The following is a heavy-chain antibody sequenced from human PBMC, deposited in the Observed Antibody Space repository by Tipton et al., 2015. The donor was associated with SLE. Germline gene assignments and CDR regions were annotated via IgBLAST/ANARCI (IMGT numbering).Heavy chain of an antibody. CDR3: TRGRYGSGTFDP. J-gene: IGHJ5*02. D-gene: IGHD3-10*01. Sequence: LRLSCAVYGGSFRGYFWSWIRQPPGKGLEWIGGINHSGTTNSNPSVKSRLTVSGDTSQNQFSLKLTSVTVADTAIYYCTRGRYGSGTFDPWGQGTLVIVSS. CDR2: INHSGTT. CDR1: GGSFRGYF. V-gene: IGHV4-34*01.